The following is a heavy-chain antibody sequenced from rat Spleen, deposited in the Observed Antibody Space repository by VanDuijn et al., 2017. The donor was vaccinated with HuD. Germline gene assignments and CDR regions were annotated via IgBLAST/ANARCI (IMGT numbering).Heavy chain of an antibody. CDR2: ITNTGGST. D-gene: IGHD1-6*01. Sequence: EVQLVKSGGGLVQPGRSLKLSCVASGFTFNNYWMTWIRQAPGKGLEWVASITNTGGSTYYPDSVKGRFTISRDNAKSTLYLQMNSLRSEDTAIYFCTRDHSYWDNYYPGGFAYWGQGTLVTVSS. CDR1: GFTFNNYW. J-gene: IGHJ3*01. CDR3: TRDHSYWDNYYPGGFAY. V-gene: IGHV5-31*01.